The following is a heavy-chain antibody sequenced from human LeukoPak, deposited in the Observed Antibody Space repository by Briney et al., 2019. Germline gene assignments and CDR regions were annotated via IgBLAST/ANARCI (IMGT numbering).Heavy chain of an antibody. V-gene: IGHV3-21*01. J-gene: IGHJ4*02. D-gene: IGHD1-1*01. Sequence: KPGGSLRLSCVASGFTFSSYSMNWVRQAPGKGLEWVSSISSSSSYIYYADSVKGRFTISRDNAKNSLYLQMNSLRAEDTAVYYCARSGTTGTTSSDYFDYWGQGTLVTVSS. CDR1: GFTFSSYS. CDR2: ISSSSSYI. CDR3: ARSGTTGTTSSDYFDY.